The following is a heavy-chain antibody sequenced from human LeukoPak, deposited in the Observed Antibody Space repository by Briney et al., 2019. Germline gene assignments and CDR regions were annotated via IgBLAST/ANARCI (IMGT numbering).Heavy chain of an antibody. V-gene: IGHV3-7*01. D-gene: IGHD4-17*01. CDR3: AREGTHGEKDY. Sequence: GGSLRLSCAASGFTFNSFWMSWVRQAPGKGLEWVANIKPDGSEKYYVDSVKGRFTISRDDAKNSLYLQMNSLRAEDTAVYYCAREGTHGEKDYWGQGTLVTVSS. J-gene: IGHJ4*02. CDR1: GFTFNSFW. CDR2: IKPDGSEK.